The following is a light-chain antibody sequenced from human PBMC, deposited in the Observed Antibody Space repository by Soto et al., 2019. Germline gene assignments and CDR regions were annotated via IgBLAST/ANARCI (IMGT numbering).Light chain of an antibody. CDR2: EVS. CDR1: SSDVGGYNY. CDR3: SSYTSSSTLEV. J-gene: IGLJ1*01. V-gene: IGLV2-14*01. Sequence: LAQPASVSGSPGQSITISCTGTSSDVGGYNYVSWYQQHPGKAPKLMIYEVSNRPSGVSNRFSGSKSGNTASLTISGLQAEDEADYYCSSYTSSSTLEVFGTGTKVTVL.